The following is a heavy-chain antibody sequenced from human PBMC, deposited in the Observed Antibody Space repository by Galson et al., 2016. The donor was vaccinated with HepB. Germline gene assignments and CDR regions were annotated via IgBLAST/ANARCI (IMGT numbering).Heavy chain of an antibody. CDR3: ARDKMVNPRGTQWNGMDV. CDR1: GYSFSSFA. Sequence: SVKVSCKASGYSFSSFAIHWVRQAPGQRLEWMGWIHAATGNTKYPQNFQGRVTLTRDNSASTVYMEVSSLRPEDTAFYYCARDKMVNPRGTQWNGMDVWGQGTAITVSS. J-gene: IGHJ6*02. CDR2: IHAATGNT. D-gene: IGHD2-8*01. V-gene: IGHV1-3*01.